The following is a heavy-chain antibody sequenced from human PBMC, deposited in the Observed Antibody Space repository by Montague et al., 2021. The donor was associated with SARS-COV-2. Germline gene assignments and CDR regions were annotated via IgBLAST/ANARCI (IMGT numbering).Heavy chain of an antibody. V-gene: IGHV4-39*07. CDR1: GGSISSSSYY. CDR3: ARDTRITMIVVVQGYGMDV. Sequence: ETLSLTCTVSGGSISSSSYYWGWIRQPPGKGLEWIGSIYYSGSTYHNPSLKSRVTISVDTSKNQFSLKLSSVTAADTAVYYCARDTRITMIVVVQGYGMDVWGQGTTVTVSS. J-gene: IGHJ6*02. CDR2: IYYSGST. D-gene: IGHD3-22*01.